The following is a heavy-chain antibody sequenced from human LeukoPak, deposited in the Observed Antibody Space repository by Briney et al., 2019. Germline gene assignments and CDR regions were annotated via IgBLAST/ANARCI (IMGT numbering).Heavy chain of an antibody. CDR1: GYTFTSYG. V-gene: IGHV1-18*01. CDR2: ISAYNGNT. CDR3: ARGPTVVTLDAFDI. Sequence: VASVKVSCKASGYTFTSYGISWVRQAPGQGLEWMGWISAYNGNTNYAQKLQGRVTMTTDTSTSTAYMELRSLRSDDTAVYYCARGPTVVTLDAFDIWGQGTMVTVSS. J-gene: IGHJ3*02. D-gene: IGHD4-23*01.